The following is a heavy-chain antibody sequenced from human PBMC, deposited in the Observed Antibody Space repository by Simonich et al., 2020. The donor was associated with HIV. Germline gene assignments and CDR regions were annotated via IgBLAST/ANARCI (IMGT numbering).Heavy chain of an antibody. CDR2: LCTSGVT. CDR3: ARDRDFTIYAFDI. V-gene: IGHV4-4*07. CDR1: GGSISSYY. D-gene: IGHD3-10*01. J-gene: IGHJ3*02. Sequence: QVQLQESGPGLVKPSETLYLTCTVSGGSISSYYWSWIVQPAGKGLGWIGGLCTSGVTNNNPSLKSRVTISVDKSKNQFSLKLSSVTAADTAVYYCARDRDFTIYAFDIWGQGTMVTVSS.